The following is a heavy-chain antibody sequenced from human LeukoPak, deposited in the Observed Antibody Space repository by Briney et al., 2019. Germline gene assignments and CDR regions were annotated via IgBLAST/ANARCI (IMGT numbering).Heavy chain of an antibody. J-gene: IGHJ6*03. CDR1: GGSISSYY. CDR2: IYTSGST. Sequence: SETLSLTYTVSGGSISSYYWSWIRQPAGKGLEWIGRIYTSGSTNYNPSLKSRVTMSVDTSKNQFSLKLSSVTAADTAVYYCARDGIVVVPAAITLYYYYYMDVWGKGTTVTVSS. V-gene: IGHV4-4*07. D-gene: IGHD2-2*01. CDR3: ARDGIVVVPAAITLYYYYYMDV.